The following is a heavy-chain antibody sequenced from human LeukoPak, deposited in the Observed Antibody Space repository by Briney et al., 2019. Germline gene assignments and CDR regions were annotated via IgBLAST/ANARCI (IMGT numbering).Heavy chain of an antibody. CDR3: AKTWECYYDSGLDY. CDR1: GFTFSSYA. J-gene: IGHJ4*02. Sequence: GGSLRLSCAASGFTFSSYAMSWVRQAPGKGLEWVSAISGSGGSTYYADSVKGRFTISRDNSKNTLYLQMNSLRAEDTAVYYCAKTWECYYDSGLDYWGQGTLVTVSS. V-gene: IGHV3-23*01. D-gene: IGHD3-22*01. CDR2: ISGSGGST.